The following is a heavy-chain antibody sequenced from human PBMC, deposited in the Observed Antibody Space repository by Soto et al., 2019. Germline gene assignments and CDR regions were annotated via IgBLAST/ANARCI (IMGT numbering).Heavy chain of an antibody. V-gene: IGHV4-59*08. D-gene: IGHD3-3*01. CDR2: IYYSGST. J-gene: IGHJ4*02. Sequence: SETLSLTCTVSGVSISSYYWTSIRQPPGKGLEWIGYIYYSGSTNYNPSLKSRVTISVDTSKNQFSLKLSSVTAADTAVYYCARHEGNVLRFGYWGQGTLVTVSS. CDR1: GVSISSYY. CDR3: ARHEGNVLRFGY.